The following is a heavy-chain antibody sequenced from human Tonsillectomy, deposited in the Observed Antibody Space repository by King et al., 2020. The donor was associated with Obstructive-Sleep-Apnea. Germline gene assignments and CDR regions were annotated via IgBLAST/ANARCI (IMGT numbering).Heavy chain of an antibody. CDR1: GYSFTSYW. J-gene: IGHJ4*02. CDR3: ASGGASISMVRGVIIPFDY. Sequence: VQLVESGAEVKKPGESLRISCKGSGYSFTSYWISWVRQMPGKGLEWMGRIDPSDSYTNYSPSFQGHVTISGDKSISTAYLQWSSLKASDTAMYYCASGGASISMVRGVIIPFDYWGQGTLVTVSS. CDR2: IDPSDSYT. D-gene: IGHD3-10*01. V-gene: IGHV5-10-1*03.